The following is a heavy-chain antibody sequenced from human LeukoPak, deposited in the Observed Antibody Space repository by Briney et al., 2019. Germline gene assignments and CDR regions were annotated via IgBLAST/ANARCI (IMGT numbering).Heavy chain of an antibody. CDR1: GFTFSSYE. J-gene: IGHJ4*02. Sequence: GGSLRLSCAASGFTFSSYEMNWVRQAPGKGLEWVSYISSSDSTIYYADSVKGRFTISRDNAKNSLYLQMNSLRAGDTAVYYCARDGIYFDYWGQGTLVTVSS. CDR2: ISSSDSTI. CDR3: ARDGIYFDY. D-gene: IGHD1-14*01. V-gene: IGHV3-48*03.